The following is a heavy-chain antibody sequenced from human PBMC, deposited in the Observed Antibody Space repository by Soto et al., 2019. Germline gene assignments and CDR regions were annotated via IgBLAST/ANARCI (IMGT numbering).Heavy chain of an antibody. CDR3: ASSWINYYDSSGYYAYFDY. J-gene: IGHJ4*02. V-gene: IGHV1-69*13. Sequence: ASVKVSCKASGGTFSSYAISWVRQAPGQGLEWMGGIIPIFGTANYAQKFQGRVTITADESTSTAYMELNSLRSEDTAVYYCASSWINYYDSSGYYAYFDYWGQGTLVTVSS. CDR1: GGTFSSYA. D-gene: IGHD3-22*01. CDR2: IIPIFGTA.